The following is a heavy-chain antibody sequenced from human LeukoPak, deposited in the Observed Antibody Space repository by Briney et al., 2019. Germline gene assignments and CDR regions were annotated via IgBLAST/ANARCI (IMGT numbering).Heavy chain of an antibody. Sequence: GGSLRLSCAASGFTFSDYAMHWVRQAPGKGLEWVALISYDGSNKYYADSVKGRFTISRDNFKNTLYLQINSVRAEDTAAYYCARATYYDYWSGYYGAFDYWGQGTLVTVSS. CDR3: ARATYYDYWSGYYGAFDY. D-gene: IGHD3-3*01. J-gene: IGHJ4*02. CDR1: GFTFSDYA. V-gene: IGHV3-30*04. CDR2: ISYDGSNK.